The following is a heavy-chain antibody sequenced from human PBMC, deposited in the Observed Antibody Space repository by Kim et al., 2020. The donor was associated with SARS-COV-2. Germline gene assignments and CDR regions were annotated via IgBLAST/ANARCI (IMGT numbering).Heavy chain of an antibody. J-gene: IGHJ6*02. CDR3: AKAVRGSLNRGRDYYYYCMDV. CDR1: GYTFTGYS. CDR2: INTDTGGT. D-gene: IGHD3-10*01. V-gene: IGHV1-2*02. Sequence: ASVKVSCKASGYTFTGYSIHWVRQAPGQGLEWMGWINTDTGGTKYTQEFQGRVTVTTDTSISPIYMELSRLRPEDTAVYYCAKAVRGSLNRGRDYYYYCMDVWGQGTAVTVSS.